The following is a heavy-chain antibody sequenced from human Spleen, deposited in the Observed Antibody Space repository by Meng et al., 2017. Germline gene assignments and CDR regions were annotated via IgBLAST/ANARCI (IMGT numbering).Heavy chain of an antibody. CDR2: MFSTGSI. V-gene: IGHV4-39*07. D-gene: IGHD6-13*01. CDR1: GDSISTTTYY. CDR3: VRVAAAGYFDF. J-gene: IGHJ4*02. Sequence: SETLSLTCTVSGDSISTTTYYWGWIRQPPGQRLEWIGSMFSTGSIYYNPSLQSRVTLSVHTSKNQFSLKLSSVTAADTAMYFCVRVAAAGYFDFWGQGTLVTV.